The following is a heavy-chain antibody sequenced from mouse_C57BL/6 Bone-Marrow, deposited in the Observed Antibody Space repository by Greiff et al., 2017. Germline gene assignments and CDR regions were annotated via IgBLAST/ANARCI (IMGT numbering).Heavy chain of an antibody. CDR3: TRCSPWFAY. J-gene: IGHJ3*01. D-gene: IGHD1-1*01. V-gene: IGHV1-15*01. Sequence: VQLQESGPELVRPGASVTLSCKASGYTFTDYEMHWVKPTPVHGLEWIGAIDPDTGGTAYNQQFKGKAILTADKSSSTAYMERRSLTSEDAAVYYRTRCSPWFAYWGQGTLVTVSA. CDR2: IDPDTGGT. CDR1: GYTFTDYE.